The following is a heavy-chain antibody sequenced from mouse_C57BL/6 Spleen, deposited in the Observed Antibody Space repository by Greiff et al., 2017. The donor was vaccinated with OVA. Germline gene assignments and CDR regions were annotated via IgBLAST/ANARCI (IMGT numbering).Heavy chain of an antibody. CDR1: GYTFTSYW. J-gene: IGHJ2*01. CDR3: ARDITTVVATKFFDY. Sequence: QVQLQQPGAELVKPGASVKLSCKASGYTFTSYWMHWVKQRPGQGLEWIGMIHPNSGSTNYNEKFKSKATLTVDKSSSTAYMQLSSLTSVDSAVYYCARDITTVVATKFFDYWGQGTTLTVSS. D-gene: IGHD1-1*01. V-gene: IGHV1-64*01. CDR2: IHPNSGST.